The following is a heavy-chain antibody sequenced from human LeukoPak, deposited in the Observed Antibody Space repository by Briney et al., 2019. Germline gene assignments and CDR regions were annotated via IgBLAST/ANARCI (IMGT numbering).Heavy chain of an antibody. V-gene: IGHV5-51*01. CDR2: IYPGDSDT. J-gene: IGHJ5*02. D-gene: IGHD4-11*01. Sequence: GESLKISCQGSGYSFTSYWIGWVRQMPGKGLEWMGIIYPGDSDTRYSPSFQGQVTISADKSISTAYLQWSSLKASDTAMYYCARRYSNYDYWFDPWGQGTLVTVSS. CDR3: ARRYSNYDYWFDP. CDR1: GYSFTSYW.